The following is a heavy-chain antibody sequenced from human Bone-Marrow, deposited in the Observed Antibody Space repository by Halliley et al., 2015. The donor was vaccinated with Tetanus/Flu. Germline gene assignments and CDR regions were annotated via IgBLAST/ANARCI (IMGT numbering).Heavy chain of an antibody. CDR2: INSVGDST. CDR1: GSMFSTYW. V-gene: IGHV3-74*01. Sequence: SLRLSCTASGSMFSTYWMQWVRQSPGKGLVWVSRINSVGDSTTYADFVRGRFTISRDNAKNTLYLQMNSLAVEDTAKYYCAKIDFVASSGLLDVWGQGTTVTVSS. D-gene: IGHD3-9*01. J-gene: IGHJ6*02. CDR3: AKIDFVASSGLLDV.